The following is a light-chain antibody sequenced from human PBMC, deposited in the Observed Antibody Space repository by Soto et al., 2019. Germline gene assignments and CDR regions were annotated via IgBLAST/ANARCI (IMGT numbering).Light chain of an antibody. CDR1: QSVTNSY. CDR3: QEYGRTPTMRT. Sequence: EIVLTQSPGTLSLSPGERATLSCRASQSVTNSYLAWYQQRPGQDPRLLIYGASSRVTGIPDRFSASGSGEDFTLTSSRLEPEDFVVYYCQEYGRTPTMRTFGRGHELEI. CDR2: GAS. J-gene: IGKJ2*02. V-gene: IGKV3-20*01.